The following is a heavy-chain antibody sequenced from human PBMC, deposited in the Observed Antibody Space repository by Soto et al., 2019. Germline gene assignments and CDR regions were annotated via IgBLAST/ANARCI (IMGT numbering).Heavy chain of an antibody. CDR1: GFTFSDYA. D-gene: IGHD3-22*01. V-gene: IGHV3-23*01. CDR3: AKAVYDSRSYNLVPDY. Sequence: EVQLLESGGGLVQPGGSLRLSCAASGFTFSDYAMSWVRQAPGKGLEWVSGVSGSDGSTSYADSVRGRFTISRDNSKNTLYLQMNSLRAEDTAVYYCAKAVYDSRSYNLVPDYWGHGTLVTVSS. J-gene: IGHJ4*01. CDR2: VSGSDGST.